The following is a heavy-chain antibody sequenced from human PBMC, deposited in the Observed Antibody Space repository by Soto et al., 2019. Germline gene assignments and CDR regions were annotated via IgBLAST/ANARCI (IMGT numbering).Heavy chain of an antibody. CDR2: ISAHNGNT. V-gene: IGHV1-18*01. Sequence: ASVKVSCKASGYTFSSYGINWVRQAPGQGLEWMGWISAHNGNTNYAQRLQGRVTMTTDTSTSTAYVELRSLRSDDTAVYYCAREWPLKYSTSSATLYYYYYYMDVWGKGTTVTVSS. CDR3: AREWPLKYSTSSATLYYYYYYMDV. CDR1: GYTFSSYG. J-gene: IGHJ6*03. D-gene: IGHD6-6*01.